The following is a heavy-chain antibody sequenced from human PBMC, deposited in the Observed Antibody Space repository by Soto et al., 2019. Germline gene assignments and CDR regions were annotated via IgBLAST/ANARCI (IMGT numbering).Heavy chain of an antibody. CDR1: GGTFSSYA. CDR2: IIPIFGTA. J-gene: IGHJ5*02. V-gene: IGHV1-69*01. CDR3: ARDGAPNSGYCSSTCCYPPPWFDH. D-gene: IGHD2-2*03. Sequence: QVQLVQSGAEVKKPGSSVKVSCKASGGTFSSYAISWVRQAPGQGLEWMGGIIPIFGTANYAQKFQGRVTITADESTNTACMELSRVRAQDTALYYCARDGAPNSGYCSSTCCYPPPWFDHWCQGTLVAVSS.